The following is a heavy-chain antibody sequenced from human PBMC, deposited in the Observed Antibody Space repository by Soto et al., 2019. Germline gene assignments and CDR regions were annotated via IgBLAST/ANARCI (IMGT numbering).Heavy chain of an antibody. V-gene: IGHV3-49*03. CDR1: GFTFGDYA. J-gene: IGHJ1*01. Sequence: GGSLRLSCTASGFTFGDYAMSWFRQAPGKGLEWVGFIRSKAYGGTTEYAASVKGRFTISRDDSKSIAYLQMNSLKTEDTAVYYCSSTDYAPFVYFQHWGQGTLVTVSS. CDR3: SSTDYAPFVYFQH. D-gene: IGHD2-2*01. CDR2: IRSKAYGGTT.